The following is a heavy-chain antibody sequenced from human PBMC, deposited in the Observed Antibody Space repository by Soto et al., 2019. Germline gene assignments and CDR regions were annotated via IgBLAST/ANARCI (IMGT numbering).Heavy chain of an antibody. CDR3: AREGGGMAAILLQFDS. D-gene: IGHD1-26*01. Sequence: QVQLVESGGGVVQPGRSLRLSCAASGFIFSNYVMHWVRQAPGKGLEWVADISYDGSNKYYADFVKGRFTISRDNSKNTLYLQMNSLRDEDTALYYCAREGGGMAAILLQFDSWGHGTLVTVSS. J-gene: IGHJ5*01. CDR2: ISYDGSNK. CDR1: GFIFSNYV. V-gene: IGHV3-30-3*01.